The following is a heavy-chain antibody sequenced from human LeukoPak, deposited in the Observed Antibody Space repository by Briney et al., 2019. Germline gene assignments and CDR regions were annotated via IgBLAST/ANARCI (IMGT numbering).Heavy chain of an antibody. CDR1: GGTFSSYA. D-gene: IGHD3-22*01. CDR3: ARKDSSGYYEGWYYFDY. CDR2: IIPNSGGT. Sequence: ASVKASCKASGGTFSSYAINWVRQAPGQGLEWMGGIIPNSGGTNYAQKFQGRVTMTRDTSISTAYMELSRLRSDDTAVYYCARKDSSGYYEGWYYFDYWGQGTLVTVSS. V-gene: IGHV1-2*02. J-gene: IGHJ4*02.